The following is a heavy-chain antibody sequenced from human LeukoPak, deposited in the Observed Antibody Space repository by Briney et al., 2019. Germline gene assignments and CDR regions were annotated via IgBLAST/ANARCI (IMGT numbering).Heavy chain of an antibody. CDR3: ARSQAAAGNNWFDP. J-gene: IGHJ5*02. D-gene: IGHD6-13*01. V-gene: IGHV1-18*01. CDR1: GYTFTSYG. CDR2: ISAYNGNT. Sequence: VASVKVSCKASGYTFTSYGISWVRQAPGQGLEWMGWISAYNGNTNYAQKLQGRVTMTRDTSTSTVYMELSSLRSEDTAVYYCARSQAAAGNNWFDPWGQGTLVTVSS.